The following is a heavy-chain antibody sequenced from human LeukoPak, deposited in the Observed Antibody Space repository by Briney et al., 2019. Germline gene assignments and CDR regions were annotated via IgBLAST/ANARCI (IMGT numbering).Heavy chain of an antibody. D-gene: IGHD6-13*01. Sequence: SETLSLTCTVSGGSISSYYWSWIRQPAGKGLEWIGRIDTSGSTNYNPSLKSRVTISVDKSKNQFSLKLSSVTAADTAVYYCARPRYSSSQFDYWGQGTLVTVSS. V-gene: IGHV4-4*07. CDR2: IDTSGST. J-gene: IGHJ4*02. CDR3: ARPRYSSSQFDY. CDR1: GGSISSYY.